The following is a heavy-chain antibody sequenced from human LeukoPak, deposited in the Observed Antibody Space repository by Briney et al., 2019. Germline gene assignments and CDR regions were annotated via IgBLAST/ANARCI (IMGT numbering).Heavy chain of an antibody. CDR3: AKSIEIQLWPEVWDYFDY. V-gene: IGHV3-74*03. D-gene: IGHD5-18*01. J-gene: IGHJ4*02. Sequence: EGSLRLSCSASGFTFSNYWMHWVREAPGKGLVWVSRISSDGNTATYADSVEGRFTISRDNAKNTLYLQMNSLRAEDTAVYYCAKSIEIQLWPEVWDYFDYWGQGTLVTVSS. CDR2: ISSDGNTA. CDR1: GFTFSNYW.